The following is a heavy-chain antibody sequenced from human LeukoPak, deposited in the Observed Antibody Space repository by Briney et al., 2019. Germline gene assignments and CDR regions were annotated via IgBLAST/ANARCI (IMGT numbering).Heavy chain of an antibody. V-gene: IGHV5-51*01. CDR3: ARRDGSIVGATLGGDYFDY. Sequence: GESLKISCKGSGYSFTNYWIGWVRQMPGKGLEWMGIIYPGDSDTRYSPSFQGQVTISADKSISTAYLQWSSLKASDTATYYCARRDGSIVGATLGGDYFDYWGQGTLVTVSS. CDR1: GYSFTNYW. CDR2: IYPGDSDT. D-gene: IGHD1-26*01. J-gene: IGHJ4*02.